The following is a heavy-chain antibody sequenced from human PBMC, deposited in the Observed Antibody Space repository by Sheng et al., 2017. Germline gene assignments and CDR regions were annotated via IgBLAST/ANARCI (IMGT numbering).Heavy chain of an antibody. D-gene: IGHD4-17*01. Sequence: ESGGGLVQPGGTLRLACEASGFTFSNFGMSWVRQAPGMRLEWVSSIRINGVSTFYADSVKGRFIISRDNSKNTLYLQMNGLRAEDTAIYYCATAPYGDYYYYMDVWGKGTTVTVSS. CDR2: IRINGVST. CDR3: ATAPYGDYYYYMDV. CDR1: GFTFSNFG. V-gene: IGHV3-23*01. J-gene: IGHJ6*03.